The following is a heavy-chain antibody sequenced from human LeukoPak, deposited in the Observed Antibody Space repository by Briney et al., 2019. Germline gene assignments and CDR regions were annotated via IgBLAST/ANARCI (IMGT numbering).Heavy chain of an antibody. CDR1: GFTVSSNY. CDR3: ARGKGYNPDFDY. Sequence: SGGSLRLSCAASGFTVSSNYMSWVRQAPGKGLEWVSVIYSGGSTYYTDSVKGRFTISRDNSKNTLYLQMNSLRDEDTAAYYCARGKGYNPDFDYWGQGTLVTVSS. J-gene: IGHJ4*02. CDR2: IYSGGST. V-gene: IGHV3-66*01. D-gene: IGHD5-24*01.